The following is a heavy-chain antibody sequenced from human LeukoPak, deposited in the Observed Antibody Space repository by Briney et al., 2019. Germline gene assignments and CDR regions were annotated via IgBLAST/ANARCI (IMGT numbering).Heavy chain of an antibody. CDR2: INHSGST. V-gene: IGHV4-34*01. D-gene: IGHD4-11*01. CDR1: GGSFSGYY. CDR3: ATSSPDSNYVLDDAFDI. Sequence: SETLPLTCAVYGGSFSGYYWSWIRQPPGKGLEWIGEINHSGSTNYNPSLKSRVTISVDTSKNQFSLKLSSVTAADTAVYYCATSSPDSNYVLDDAFDIWGQGTMVTVSS. J-gene: IGHJ3*02.